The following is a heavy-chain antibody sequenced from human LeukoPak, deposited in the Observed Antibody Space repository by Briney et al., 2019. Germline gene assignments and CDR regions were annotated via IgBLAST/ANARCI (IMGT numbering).Heavy chain of an antibody. D-gene: IGHD5-12*01. Sequence: SVKVSCKACVYTFTSYDINGVQQATGKGLEWMGWINPNSGNTGYAHKLHDRVTMHSNTSIRTAYMELRSLRYEDTAVYYCGRGRGSGYDRWFDPWGQGTRVTVSA. J-gene: IGHJ5*02. CDR1: VYTFTSYD. CDR3: GRGRGSGYDRWFDP. CDR2: INPNSGNT. V-gene: IGHV1-8*01.